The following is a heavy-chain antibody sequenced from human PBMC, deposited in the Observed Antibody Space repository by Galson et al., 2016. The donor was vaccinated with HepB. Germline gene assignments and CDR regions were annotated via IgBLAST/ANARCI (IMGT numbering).Heavy chain of an antibody. J-gene: IGHJ4*02. CDR2: IWPDGSQQ. Sequence: SLRLSCAASGFSFSTYGMHWIRQTPAKGLECVAVIWPDGSQQLYADSVKGRFTISRDNSKNTLYLQMNSLRAEDTAVYYCSRLEWGLGPWSDYWGQGTLVTVSS. V-gene: IGHV3-33*01. D-gene: IGHD1-26*01. CDR3: SRLEWGLGPWSDY. CDR1: GFSFSTYG.